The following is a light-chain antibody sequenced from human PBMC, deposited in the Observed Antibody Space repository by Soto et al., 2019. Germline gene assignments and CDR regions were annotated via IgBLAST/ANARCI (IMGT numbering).Light chain of an antibody. CDR3: CSYAGSSRV. Sequence: QSALTQPASVSGSPGQSITISCTGTSSDVGSYNPVSWYQQHPGKAPKLMIYEVSKRPSGVSNRFSGSKSGNTASLTISGLQAEDEADYYCCSYAGSSRVFGGGTKLTVL. CDR1: SSDVGSYNP. V-gene: IGLV2-23*02. J-gene: IGLJ2*01. CDR2: EVS.